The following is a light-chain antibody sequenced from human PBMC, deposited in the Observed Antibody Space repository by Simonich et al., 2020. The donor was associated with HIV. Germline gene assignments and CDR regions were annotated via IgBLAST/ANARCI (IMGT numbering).Light chain of an antibody. CDR1: QGIKNA. Sequence: AIQLTQSPSSLSASVGDRFTITCRASQGIKNALIWYQHKPGKAPKVLIFDASSLESVVPSRFSGSGSGTDFTLTISSLQPEDFATYYCQQSNSYPTFGQGTKLEIK. CDR3: QQSNSYPT. J-gene: IGKJ2*01. V-gene: IGKV1-13*02. CDR2: DAS.